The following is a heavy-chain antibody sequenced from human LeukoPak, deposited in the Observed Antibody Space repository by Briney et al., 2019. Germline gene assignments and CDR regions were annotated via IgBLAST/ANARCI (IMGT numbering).Heavy chain of an antibody. J-gene: IGHJ4*02. CDR3: ARDPVVYSYGYG. D-gene: IGHD5-18*01. Sequence: SETLSLTCTVSGSSVSSGSYYWSWIRQPPGKGLEWIGYIYYSGSTNYNPSLKSRVTISVDTSKNQFSLKLSSVTAADTAVYYCARDPVVYSYGYGWGQGTLVTVSS. CDR2: IYYSGST. V-gene: IGHV4-61*01. CDR1: GSSVSSGSYY.